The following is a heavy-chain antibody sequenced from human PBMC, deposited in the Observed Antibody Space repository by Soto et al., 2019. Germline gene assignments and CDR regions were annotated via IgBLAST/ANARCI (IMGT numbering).Heavy chain of an antibody. CDR3: ARGQGAAIGDYYYHGMDV. CDR1: GFIFSGSA. CDR2: IRSRANNFAT. V-gene: IGHV3-73*01. J-gene: IGHJ6*02. Sequence: GGSLRLSCAASGFIFSGSAIHWVRQASGKGLEWVGRIRSRANNFATSSAASVKGRFTFSRDDSKNTAYLQMNTLKPEDTAVYYCARGQGAAIGDYYYHGMDVWGQGTTVTVSS. D-gene: IGHD2-2*02.